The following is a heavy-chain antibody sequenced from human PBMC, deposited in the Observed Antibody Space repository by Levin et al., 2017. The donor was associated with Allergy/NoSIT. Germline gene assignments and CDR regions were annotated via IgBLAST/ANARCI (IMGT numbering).Heavy chain of an antibody. CDR3: ARDHKAVAGTDIDGGTYGMDV. V-gene: IGHV3-23*01. J-gene: IGHJ6*02. Sequence: GGSLRLSCAASGFTFSDYAMSWVRQAPGKGLEWVSSITSSGYITYLADSLKGRFTISRDNSRSTLFLEMSSLRADDTAVYYCARDHKAVAGTDIDGGTYGMDVWGQGTTVTVSS. CDR2: ITSSGYIT. CDR1: GFTFSDYA. D-gene: IGHD2-15*01.